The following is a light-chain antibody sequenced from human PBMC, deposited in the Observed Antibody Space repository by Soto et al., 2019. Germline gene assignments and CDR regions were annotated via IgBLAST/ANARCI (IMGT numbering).Light chain of an antibody. CDR2: GAS. CDR1: QSVSSSY. V-gene: IGKV3-20*01. CDR3: QQYDTSPDWT. J-gene: IGKJ1*01. Sequence: EIVLTQFPGTLSLSLGERATLSCRASQSVSSSYLAWYQQKPGQAPRLLIYGASSRATGIPDRFSGSGSGTDFTLTISRLEPEDFAVYSCQQYDTSPDWTFGQGTKVEIK.